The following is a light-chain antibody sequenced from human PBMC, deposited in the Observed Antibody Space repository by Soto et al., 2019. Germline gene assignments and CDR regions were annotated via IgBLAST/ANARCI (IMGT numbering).Light chain of an antibody. V-gene: IGLV2-23*03. J-gene: IGLJ7*01. Sequence: QSALTQPASVSGSPGQPITISCTGPNSDVGSYNLVSWYQQHPGKVPKLMIYGGTKRPSGVSNRVSGSTSGYTASLTISGLQAEYEADDYCPSYAGSNTFVFGGGTQLTVL. CDR1: NSDVGSYNL. CDR2: GGT. CDR3: PSYAGSNTFV.